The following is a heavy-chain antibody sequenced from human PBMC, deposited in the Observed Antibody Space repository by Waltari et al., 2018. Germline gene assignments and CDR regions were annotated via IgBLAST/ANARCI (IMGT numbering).Heavy chain of an antibody. Sequence: EVQLVESGGGLVQPGGSLRLSCAASGFPFGDYWIPWVRQPPGKGLEWVSRINIDGGYISYTDSVKGRFTISRDNAKNTLFLQLNSLRAEDTAVYYCARKGGRGYPYGPFYYDHWGQGTLVTVSP. CDR1: GFPFGDYW. V-gene: IGHV3-74*01. D-gene: IGHD5-18*01. CDR2: INIDGGYI. CDR3: ARKGGRGYPYGPFYYDH. J-gene: IGHJ4*02.